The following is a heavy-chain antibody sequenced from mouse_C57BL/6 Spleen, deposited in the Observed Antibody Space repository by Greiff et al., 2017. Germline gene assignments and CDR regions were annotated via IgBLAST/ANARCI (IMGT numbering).Heavy chain of an antibody. CDR3: ARDNGNYVGSMDD. CDR1: GFTFSSYA. Sequence: EVKLMESGGGLVKPGGSLKLSCAASGFTFSSYAMSWVRQTPEKRLEWVATISDGGSYTYYPDNVKGRFTISRDNAKNNLYLQMSHLKSEDTARYYCARDNGNYVGSMDDWGQGTSVTVSS. D-gene: IGHD2-1*01. J-gene: IGHJ4*01. CDR2: ISDGGSYT. V-gene: IGHV5-4*01.